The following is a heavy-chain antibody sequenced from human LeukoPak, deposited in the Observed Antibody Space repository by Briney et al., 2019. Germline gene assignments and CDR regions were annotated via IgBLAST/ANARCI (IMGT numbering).Heavy chain of an antibody. D-gene: IGHD2-2*01. CDR3: ARGRGYCSSTSCLSDAFDI. CDR1: GGSISSSSYY. CDR2: IYYSGST. J-gene: IGHJ3*02. V-gene: IGHV4-39*07. Sequence: SETLSLTCTVSGGSISSSSYYWGWIRQPPGKGLEWIGSIYYSGSTYYNPSLKSRVTISVDTSKNQFSLKLSSVTAADTAVYYCARGRGYCSSTSCLSDAFDIWGQGTMVTVSS.